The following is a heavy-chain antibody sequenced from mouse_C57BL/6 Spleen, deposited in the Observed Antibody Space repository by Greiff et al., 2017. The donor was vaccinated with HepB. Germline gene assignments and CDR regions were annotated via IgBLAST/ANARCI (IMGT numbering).Heavy chain of an antibody. CDR1: GYTFTTYP. D-gene: IGHD2-4*01. J-gene: IGHJ1*03. CDR2: FHPYNDDT. CDR3: ARGYDYGRRYWYFDV. Sequence: QVQLQQSGAELVKPGASVKMSCKASGYTFTTYPIEWMKQNHGKSLEWIGNFHPYNDDTKYNEKFKGKATLTVEKSSSTVYLELSRLTSDDSAVYYCARGYDYGRRYWYFDVWGTGTTVTVSS. V-gene: IGHV1-47*01.